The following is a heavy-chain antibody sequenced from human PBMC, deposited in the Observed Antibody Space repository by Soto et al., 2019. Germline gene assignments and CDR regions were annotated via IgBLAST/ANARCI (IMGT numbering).Heavy chain of an antibody. CDR2: IYYSGST. D-gene: IGHD3-22*01. Sequence: SETLSLTCTVSGGSISSGDYYWSWIRQPPGKGLEWIGYIYYSGSTYYNPSLKSRVTISVDTSKNQFSLKLSSVTAADTAVYYCGSYYDSSGYDYWGQGTLVTVSS. J-gene: IGHJ4*02. V-gene: IGHV4-30-4*01. CDR1: GGSISSGDYY. CDR3: GSYYDSSGYDY.